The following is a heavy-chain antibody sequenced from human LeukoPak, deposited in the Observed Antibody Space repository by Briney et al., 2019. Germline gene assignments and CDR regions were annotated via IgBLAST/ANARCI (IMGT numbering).Heavy chain of an antibody. D-gene: IGHD6-19*01. CDR2: INWNSDII. Sequence: GGSLRLSCAASGFTFDDYAMHWVRRAPGKGLERVSSINWNSDIIVYADSVKGRFTISRDNARNSLYLQMNSLRSEDTAFYYCARDYKAVAGSASHFDSWGQGTLVTVSS. CDR3: ARDYKAVAGSASHFDS. J-gene: IGHJ4*02. CDR1: GFTFDDYA. V-gene: IGHV3-9*01.